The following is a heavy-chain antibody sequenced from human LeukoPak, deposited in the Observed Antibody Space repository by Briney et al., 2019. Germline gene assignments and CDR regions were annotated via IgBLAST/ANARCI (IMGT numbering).Heavy chain of an antibody. CDR3: ARLDYDILTGYHLFPDCYYGMDV. V-gene: IGHV5-51*01. J-gene: IGHJ6*02. CDR1: GYSFTSYW. CDR2: IYPGDSDT. Sequence: GESLKISCKGSGYSFTSYWIGWVRQMPGKGLEWMGIIYPGDSDTRYSPSFQGQVTTSADKSISTAYLQWSSLKASDTAMYYCARLDYDILTGYHLFPDCYYGMDVWGQGTTVTVSS. D-gene: IGHD3-9*01.